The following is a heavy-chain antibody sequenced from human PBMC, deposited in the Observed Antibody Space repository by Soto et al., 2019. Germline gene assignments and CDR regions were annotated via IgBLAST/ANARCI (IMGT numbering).Heavy chain of an antibody. CDR1: GGSFSKFA. Sequence: SVKVSCKASGGSFSKFAINWVRQAPGQGLEWMGGIIPTLGTTDYAHKFQGRVTITADEATRTAYMELSGLRSEDTAVYYCARDDATHCGDDCYRYFYYGMDVWGQGTTVTGSS. CDR2: IIPTLGTT. D-gene: IGHD2-21*02. J-gene: IGHJ6*02. CDR3: ARDDATHCGDDCYRYFYYGMDV. V-gene: IGHV1-69*13.